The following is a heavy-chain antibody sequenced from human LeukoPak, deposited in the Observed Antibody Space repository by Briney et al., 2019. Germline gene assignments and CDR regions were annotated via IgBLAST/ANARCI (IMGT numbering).Heavy chain of an antibody. Sequence: GGSLRLSCVVSGFTFSRFWMSWVRQAPGKGLEWVANIKPDGSQIYYVDSVKGRFTISRDNAKNSLYLQMNSLRAEDTAVYYCARDLNWETYWGQGTLVTVSS. V-gene: IGHV3-7*01. CDR3: ARDLNWETY. J-gene: IGHJ4*02. D-gene: IGHD1-1*01. CDR2: IKPDGSQI. CDR1: GFTFSRFW.